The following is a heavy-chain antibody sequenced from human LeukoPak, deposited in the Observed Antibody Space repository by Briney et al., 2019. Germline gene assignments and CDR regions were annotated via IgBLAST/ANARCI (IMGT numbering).Heavy chain of an antibody. CDR1: GGSISSGDYY. CDR3: AGATSGWPIDY. J-gene: IGHJ4*02. Sequence: PSETLSLTCTVSGGSISSGDYYWSWIRHHPEKGLEWIGFIQYTGNTYYNPSLKSRVTISVDTSKNQFSLKVNSVTAADTAVYYCAGATSGWPIDYWGQGTLVTVSS. V-gene: IGHV4-31*03. CDR2: IQYTGNT. D-gene: IGHD6-19*01.